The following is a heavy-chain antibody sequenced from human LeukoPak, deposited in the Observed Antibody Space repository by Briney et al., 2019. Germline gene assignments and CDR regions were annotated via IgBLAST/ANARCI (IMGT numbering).Heavy chain of an antibody. CDR1: GFTFRSYW. J-gene: IGHJ4*02. CDR2: ISPDGGST. V-gene: IGHV3-74*01. CDR3: ARVSSLWSFDS. Sequence: GGSLRLSCAASGFTFRSYWMHWVRQTPGKGLVRVSRISPDGGSTAYADSVKGRFTISRDNARNTLYLQLSSLGAEDTALYYCARVSSLWSFDSWGQGTLVTVSS. D-gene: IGHD3-10*01.